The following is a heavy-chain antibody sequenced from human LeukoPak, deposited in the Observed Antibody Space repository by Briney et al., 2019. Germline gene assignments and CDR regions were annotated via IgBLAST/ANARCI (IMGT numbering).Heavy chain of an antibody. CDR3: ARHLVYYYGSGRPRGDFDY. CDR1: GGSFSGYY. D-gene: IGHD3-10*01. Sequence: PSETLSLTCAVYGGSFSGYYWSWIRQSPGKGLEWIGEINHSGSTNYNPSLKSRVTISVDTSKNQFSLKLSSVTAADTAVYYCARHLVYYYGSGRPRGDFDYWGQGTLVTVSS. CDR2: INHSGST. J-gene: IGHJ4*02. V-gene: IGHV4-34*01.